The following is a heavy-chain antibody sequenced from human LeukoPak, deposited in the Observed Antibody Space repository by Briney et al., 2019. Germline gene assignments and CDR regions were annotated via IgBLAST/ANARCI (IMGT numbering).Heavy chain of an antibody. CDR2: IIPIFGTA. D-gene: IGHD3-9*01. CDR3: ARGAGITIFWSALFVDYFDY. Sequence: SSVKVSCKASGGTFSIYAISWVRQAPGQGLEWVGGIIPIFGTANYAQKFQGRVTITADESASTAYMELSSLRSEDTAVYYCARGAGITIFWSALFVDYFDYWGQGTLVTVSS. V-gene: IGHV1-69*01. J-gene: IGHJ4*02. CDR1: GGTFSIYA.